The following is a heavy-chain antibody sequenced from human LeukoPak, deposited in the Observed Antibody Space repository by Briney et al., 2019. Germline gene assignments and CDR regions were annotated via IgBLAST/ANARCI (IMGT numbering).Heavy chain of an antibody. D-gene: IGHD2-15*01. CDR3: ARDRCSGGACYALGY. CDR1: GFTLGSYS. CDR2: ISSTSSYI. V-gene: IGHV3-21*01. Sequence: GGAPRPSRAASGFTLGSYSMNLVRQAPGEGLELVSSISSTSSYIYYADSVKGRFTISRDNAKNSLYLQMNSLRAEDTAVYYCARDRCSGGACYALGYWGQGTLGTVSS. J-gene: IGHJ4*02.